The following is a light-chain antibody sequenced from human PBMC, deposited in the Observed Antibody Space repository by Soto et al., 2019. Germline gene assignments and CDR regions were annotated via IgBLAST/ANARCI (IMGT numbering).Light chain of an antibody. V-gene: IGLV2-8*01. CDR3: SSYTGSLNV. CDR1: SSDVGGYNY. Sequence: QSALTQPPSASGSPGQSVTISCTGTSSDVGGYNYVSWYQQHPGKAPKLMIYEVSKRPSGVPDRISGSKSGNTASLTVSGLQAEDEADYYCSSYTGSLNVFGTGTKLTVL. J-gene: IGLJ1*01. CDR2: EVS.